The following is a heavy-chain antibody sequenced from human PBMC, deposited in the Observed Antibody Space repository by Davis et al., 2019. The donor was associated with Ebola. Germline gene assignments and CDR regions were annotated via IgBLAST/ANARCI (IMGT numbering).Heavy chain of an antibody. CDR3: ARHTSYGGKTWFDP. Sequence: SETLSLTCTVSGGSISSGGYYWSWIRQHPGKGLEWIGYIYYSGSTYYNPSLKSRVTISVDTSKNQFSLKLSSVTAADTAVYYCARHTSYGGKTWFDPWGQGTLVTVSS. CDR1: GGSISSGGYY. CDR2: IYYSGST. D-gene: IGHD4-23*01. V-gene: IGHV4-31*03. J-gene: IGHJ5*02.